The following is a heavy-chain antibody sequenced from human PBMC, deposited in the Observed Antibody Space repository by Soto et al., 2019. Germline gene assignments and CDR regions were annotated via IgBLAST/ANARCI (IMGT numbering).Heavy chain of an antibody. CDR3: ARPNTITMVRGVIIQYYYYYMDV. J-gene: IGHJ6*03. V-gene: IGHV1-8*01. CDR1: GYTFTSYD. Sequence: ASVKVSCKASGYTFTSYDINWVRQATGQGLEWMGWMNPNSGNTGYAQKFQGRVTMTRNTSISTAYMELSSLRSEDTAVYYCARPNTITMVRGVIIQYYYYYMDVWGKGTTVTVSS. D-gene: IGHD3-10*01. CDR2: MNPNSGNT.